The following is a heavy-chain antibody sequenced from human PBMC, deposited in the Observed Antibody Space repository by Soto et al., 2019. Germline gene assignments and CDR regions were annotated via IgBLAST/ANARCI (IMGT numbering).Heavy chain of an antibody. CDR2: ISGSGGSGRG. J-gene: IGHJ4*02. Sequence: EVQLLESGGGLVQPGGSLRLSCVGSGSSFRKYAMNWVRQTPGKGLEWVSGISGSGGSGRGFYADPVKGRFTISRDNSKNTLYLEMNSLRAEDTAAYYCAKDLDDYSSAIDFWGQGTLVTVSS. V-gene: IGHV3-23*01. CDR1: GSSFRKYA. D-gene: IGHD4-4*01. CDR3: AKDLDDYSSAIDF.